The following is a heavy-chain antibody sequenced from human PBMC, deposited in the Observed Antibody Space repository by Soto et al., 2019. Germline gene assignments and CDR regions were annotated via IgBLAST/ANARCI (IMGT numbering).Heavy chain of an antibody. CDR2: IRGRGGST. V-gene: IGHV3-23*01. J-gene: IGHJ4*02. CDR1: GFTFSNYA. Sequence: GGSLRLSCAASGFTFSNYAMNWVRQAPGKGLEWVSTIRGRGGSTYYADSVKGRSTISRDNSKNILNLQMNSLRAEDTAVYYCAKATMTLVVIRLDSWGQGTLVTVSS. D-gene: IGHD3-22*01. CDR3: AKATMTLVVIRLDS.